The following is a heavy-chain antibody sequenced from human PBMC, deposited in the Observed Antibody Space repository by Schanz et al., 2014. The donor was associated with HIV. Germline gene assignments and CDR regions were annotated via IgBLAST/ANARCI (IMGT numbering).Heavy chain of an antibody. CDR1: GYTFSDFY. Sequence: QVRLVQSEAEVRKPGASVKVSCKTSGYTFSDFYIDWVRQAPGQGLEWMGFLNPKTGGTKSPRNFLGRVTMTRNTSITTADLDLGSLTPGDTAVYVGARGAPIRYTSGLALFDPWGQGTRVTVSS. V-gene: IGHV1-2*02. CDR3: ARGAPIRYTSGLALFDP. J-gene: IGHJ5*02. CDR2: LNPKTGGT. D-gene: IGHD6-19*01.